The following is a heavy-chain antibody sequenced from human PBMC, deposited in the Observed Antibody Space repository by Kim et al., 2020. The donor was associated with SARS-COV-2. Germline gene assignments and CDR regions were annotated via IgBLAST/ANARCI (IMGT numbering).Heavy chain of an antibody. CDR3: ARPIKGYSITRGYYYYYGMDV. V-gene: IGHV1-46*01. CDR2: INPSGGST. Sequence: ASVKVSCKASGYTFTSYYMHWVRQAPGQGLEWMGIINPSGGSTSCAQKFQGRVTMTRDTSTSTVYMELSSLRSEDTAVYYCARPIKGYSITRGYYYYYGMDVWGQGTTVTVSS. D-gene: IGHD2-15*01. J-gene: IGHJ6*02. CDR1: GYTFTSYY.